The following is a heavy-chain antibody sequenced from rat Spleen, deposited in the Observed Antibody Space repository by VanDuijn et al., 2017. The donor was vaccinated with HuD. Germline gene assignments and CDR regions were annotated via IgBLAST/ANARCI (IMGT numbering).Heavy chain of an antibody. Sequence: QVQLKESGPGLVQPSQTLSLTCTVSGFSLTNYHVSWVRQPPGKGLEWMGVIWSGGSTAHNSLLKSRLSISRDTSKCQVFVKMNSLQTGDTATYYCARGRLQGGYFDFWGPGTLVTVSS. V-gene: IGHV2-43*01. CDR1: GFSLTNYH. CDR2: IWSGGST. D-gene: IGHD1-1*01. CDR3: ARGRLQGGYFDF. J-gene: IGHJ1*01.